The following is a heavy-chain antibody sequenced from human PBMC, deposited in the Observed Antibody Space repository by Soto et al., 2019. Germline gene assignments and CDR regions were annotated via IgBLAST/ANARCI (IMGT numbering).Heavy chain of an antibody. CDR1: GYTFTSYY. CDR3: ARVDSSGWSYYYGMDV. Sequence: GASVKVSCKASGYTFTSYYMHWVRQAPGQGLEWMGIINPSGGSTSYAQKFQGRVTMTRDTSTSTVYMELSSLRSEDTAVYYCARVDSSGWSYYYGMDVWGQGTTVTVSS. J-gene: IGHJ6*02. CDR2: INPSGGST. V-gene: IGHV1-46*01. D-gene: IGHD6-19*01.